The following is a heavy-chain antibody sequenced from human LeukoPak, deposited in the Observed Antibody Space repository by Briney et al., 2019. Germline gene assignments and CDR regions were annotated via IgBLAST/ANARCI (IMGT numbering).Heavy chain of an antibody. V-gene: IGHV4-38-2*02. CDR1: GYSISRHYY. CDR2: IHHTGST. CDR3: VREGPIRFLEQIDY. D-gene: IGHD3-3*01. J-gene: IGHJ4*02. Sequence: SDTLSLTCTVSGYSISRHYYWGWIRQSPGKGLEWIGNIHHTGSTSYNPSLESRVTISLDLSKNQFSLRLSSVTAADSALYFCVREGPIRFLEQIDYWGQGTLVTVSS.